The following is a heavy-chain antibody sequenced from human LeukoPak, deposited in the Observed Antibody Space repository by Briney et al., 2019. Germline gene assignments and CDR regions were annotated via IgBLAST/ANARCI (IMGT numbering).Heavy chain of an antibody. CDR1: GFTFSGYW. Sequence: PGGSLRLSCAASGFTFSGYWMSWVRQTPEKGLEWVANIKQDGYEKYYVDSVKGRFTISRDNAKNSLYLQMNSLRAEDTGVYYCAKDHYWSIDYWGRGTLVTVSS. CDR3: AKDHYWSIDY. CDR2: IKQDGYEK. J-gene: IGHJ4*02. D-gene: IGHD3-3*01. V-gene: IGHV3-7*01.